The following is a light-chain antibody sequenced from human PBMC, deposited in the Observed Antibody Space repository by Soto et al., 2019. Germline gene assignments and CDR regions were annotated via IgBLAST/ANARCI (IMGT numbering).Light chain of an antibody. CDR1: KLGAKY. CDR2: QDS. V-gene: IGLV3-1*01. CDR3: QAWDSSTGV. J-gene: IGLJ1*01. Sequence: SYELTQPPSVSVSPGQTASITCSGDKLGAKYACWYQQKPGQSPVLVIYQDSKRPSGIPERFSGSNSGNTATLTISGTQAMDEADYYCQAWDSSTGVFGTGTTLTVL.